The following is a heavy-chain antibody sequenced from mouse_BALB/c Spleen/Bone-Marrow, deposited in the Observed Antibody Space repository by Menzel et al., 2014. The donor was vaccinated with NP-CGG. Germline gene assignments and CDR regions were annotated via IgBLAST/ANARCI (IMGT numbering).Heavy chain of an antibody. Sequence: VKLMESGAELARPGASVKLSCKASGYTFTDYYINWVKQRTGQGLEWIGEIYPGSGNTYHNEKFKGKATLTADKSSSTAYMQLSSLTSEDSAVYFCARREYGNGGFAYWGQGTLVTVSA. CDR3: ARREYGNGGFAY. V-gene: IGHV1-77*01. CDR2: IYPGSGNT. CDR1: GYTFTDYY. J-gene: IGHJ3*01. D-gene: IGHD2-10*02.